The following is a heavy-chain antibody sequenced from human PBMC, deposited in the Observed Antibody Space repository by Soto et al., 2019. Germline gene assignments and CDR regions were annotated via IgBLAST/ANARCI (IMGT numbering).Heavy chain of an antibody. D-gene: IGHD4-17*01. CDR3: ATRSPLYTVTSYFDN. CDR2: FDPDDVET. J-gene: IGHJ4*02. CDR1: GYSLSELS. V-gene: IGHV1-24*01. Sequence: ASVKVSCKVSGYSLSELSMHWVRQTPGKGLEWMGGFDPDDVETIFAQPFQGRVTVTEDKSADTAYMELSGLRSEGTAVYYCATRSPLYTVTSYFDNWGQGTLVTVSS.